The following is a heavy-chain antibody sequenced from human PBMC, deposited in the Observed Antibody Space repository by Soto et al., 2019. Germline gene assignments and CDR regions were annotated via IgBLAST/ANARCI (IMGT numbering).Heavy chain of an antibody. CDR3: ATSYDKGFDP. CDR2: IKVDSGYT. V-gene: IGHV1-18*04. J-gene: IGHJ5*02. Sequence: QLQLVQSAAEVKKPGASVRVSCKAYGYPFIKYGISWIRQAPEKGLEWMGWIKVDSGYTNYAQKFQGRVTMTADTSSDTAFMDLRSLSLDDTAVYFCATSYDKGFDPWGQGTLVSVSS. D-gene: IGHD3-9*01. CDR1: GYPFIKYG.